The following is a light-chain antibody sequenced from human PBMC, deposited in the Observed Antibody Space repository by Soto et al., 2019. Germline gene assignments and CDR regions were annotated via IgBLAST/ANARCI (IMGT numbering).Light chain of an antibody. CDR3: QQTHDLPRT. J-gene: IGKJ4*01. V-gene: IGKV1-12*01. CDR2: GAY. Sequence: DIRMTQSPSSVSASLGDRVTITGRASQSIGTSLAWYQQRPGEAPKLRIYGAYRLHVGVPSRFTASGSGTDFTLTITSLQPEDFGIYFCQQTHDLPRTFCLGTKVEF. CDR1: QSIGTS.